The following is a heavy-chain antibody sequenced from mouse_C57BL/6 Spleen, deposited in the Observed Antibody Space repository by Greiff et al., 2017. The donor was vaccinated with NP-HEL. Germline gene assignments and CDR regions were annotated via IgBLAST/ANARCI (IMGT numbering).Heavy chain of an antibody. CDR1: GYTFTGYW. J-gene: IGHJ3*01. CDR3: ARRDYSNYFAWFAY. Sequence: QVQLQQSGAELMKPGASVKLSSKATGYTFTGYWIEWVKQRPGHGLEWIGEILPGSGSTNYNEKFKGKATFTADTSSNTAYMQLSSLTTEDSAIYYCARRDYSNYFAWFAYWGQGTLVTVSA. V-gene: IGHV1-9*01. CDR2: ILPGSGST. D-gene: IGHD2-5*01.